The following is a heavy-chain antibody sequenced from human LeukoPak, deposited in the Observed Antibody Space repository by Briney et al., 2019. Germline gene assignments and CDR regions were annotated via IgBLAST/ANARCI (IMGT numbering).Heavy chain of an antibody. CDR2: IIPIFGTA. V-gene: IGHV1-69*06. Sequence: SVKVSCKASGGTFSSYAISWVRQAPGQGLEWMGGIIPIFGTANYAQKFQGRVTITADKSTSTAYMELSSLRSEDTAVYYRARALYYYGSGSYHYNWFDPWGQGTLVTVSS. CDR1: GGTFSSYA. CDR3: ARALYYYGSGSYHYNWFDP. D-gene: IGHD3-10*01. J-gene: IGHJ5*02.